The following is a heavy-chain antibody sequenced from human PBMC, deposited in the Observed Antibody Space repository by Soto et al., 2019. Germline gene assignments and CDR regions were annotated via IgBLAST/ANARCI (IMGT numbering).Heavy chain of an antibody. CDR3: ARDSGHYDILTGYYPDAFDI. D-gene: IGHD3-9*01. CDR2: IYSGGST. Sequence: GGSLRLSCAASGFTVSSNYMSWVRQAPGKGLEWVSVIYSGGSTYYADSVKGRFTISRDNSKNTLYLQMNSLRAEDTAVYYCARDSGHYDILTGYYPDAFDIWGQGTMVTVSS. J-gene: IGHJ3*02. V-gene: IGHV3-66*01. CDR1: GFTVSSNY.